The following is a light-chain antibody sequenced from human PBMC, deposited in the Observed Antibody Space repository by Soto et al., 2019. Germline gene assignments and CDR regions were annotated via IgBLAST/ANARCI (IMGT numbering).Light chain of an antibody. J-gene: IGLJ1*01. CDR1: SSDVGGYNF. Sequence: QSALTQPPSASGSPGQSVTISCTGISSDVGGYNFVSWYQQHPGKATKLMIYEVSRRPSGVPDRFSGSKSGNTASLTVSGLQTEDEADYYCTSYAGSNNYVFGTGTKVTVL. CDR2: EVS. V-gene: IGLV2-8*01. CDR3: TSYAGSNNYV.